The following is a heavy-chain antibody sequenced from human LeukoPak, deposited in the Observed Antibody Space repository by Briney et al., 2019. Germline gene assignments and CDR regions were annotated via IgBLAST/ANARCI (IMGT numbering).Heavy chain of an antibody. J-gene: IGHJ5*02. CDR1: GFTFDDYG. CDR2: INWNGGST. V-gene: IGHV3-20*01. CDR3: ARGLMSGYDSGWFDP. D-gene: IGHD5-12*01. Sequence: GGSLRLSCAASGFTFDDYGMSWVRQAPGKGLEWVSGINWNGGSTGYADSVKGRFTISRDNAKNSLYLQMNSLRAEDTALYHCARGLMSGYDSGWFDPWGQGTLVTVSS.